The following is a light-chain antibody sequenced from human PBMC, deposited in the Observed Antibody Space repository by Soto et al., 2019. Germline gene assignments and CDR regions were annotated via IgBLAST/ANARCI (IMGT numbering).Light chain of an antibody. J-gene: IGKJ4*01. CDR2: AAS. Sequence: SFLSASLGDRVTITCRASQGIGSYLAWYQQKPGKAPRLLIYAASTLQSGVPSRFSGSGSDTEFTLTISSLQPEDFGTYYCQQSYTSPVTFGGGTKVDIK. CDR1: QGIGSY. CDR3: QQSYTSPVT. V-gene: IGKV1-9*01.